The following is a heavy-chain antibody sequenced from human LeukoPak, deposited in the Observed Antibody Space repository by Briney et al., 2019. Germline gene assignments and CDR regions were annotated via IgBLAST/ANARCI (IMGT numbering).Heavy chain of an antibody. Sequence: ASVKVSCKASGYTFTSYDINWVRQATGQGLEWMGWMNPNSGNTGYAKKFQGRVTMTRNTSISTAYMELSSLRSEDTAVYYCARVAAYYYDSSQLGDWGQGTLVTVSS. CDR1: GYTFTSYD. CDR3: ARVAAYYYDSSQLGD. CDR2: MNPNSGNT. J-gene: IGHJ4*02. V-gene: IGHV1-8*01. D-gene: IGHD3-22*01.